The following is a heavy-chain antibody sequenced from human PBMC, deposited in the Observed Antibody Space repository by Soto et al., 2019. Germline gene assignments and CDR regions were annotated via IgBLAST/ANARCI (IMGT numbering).Heavy chain of an antibody. CDR3: AHFRGEFGSGSDFDY. CDR1: GFSLSTSGVG. CDR2: IYWDDDK. V-gene: IGHV2-5*02. D-gene: IGHD6-19*01. J-gene: IGHJ4*02. Sequence: QITLKESGPTLVKPTQTLTLTCTFSGFSLSTSGVGVGWIRQPPGKALEWLALIYWDDDKRYSPSLKSRLTIPKDTSKNQVVLTMTNMDPVDTATYYCAHFRGEFGSGSDFDYWGQGTLVTVSS.